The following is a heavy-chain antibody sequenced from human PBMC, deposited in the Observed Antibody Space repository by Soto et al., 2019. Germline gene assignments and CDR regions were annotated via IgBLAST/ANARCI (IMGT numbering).Heavy chain of an antibody. V-gene: IGHV3-23*01. J-gene: IGHJ5*02. D-gene: IGHD6-13*01. CDR3: AKDRGSSSWYWFDP. CDR1: GFTFSRYA. CDR2: ISGSGGST. Sequence: GSLRLSCAPSGFTFSRYAMSWVREAPGKVLEWVSAISGSGGSTYYADSVKGRFTISRDNSKNTLYLQMNSLRAEDTAVYYCAKDRGSSSWYWFDPWGQGTLVTVSS.